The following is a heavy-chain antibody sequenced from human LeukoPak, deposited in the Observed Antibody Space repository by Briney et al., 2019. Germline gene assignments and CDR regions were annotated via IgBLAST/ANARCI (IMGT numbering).Heavy chain of an antibody. V-gene: IGHV3-7*01. CDR2: IKQDGSEK. CDR1: GFTFSSYW. J-gene: IGHJ4*02. Sequence: GGSLRLSCAASGFTFSSYWMNWVRQAPGKGLEWVANIKQDGSEKYYVDSVKGRFTISRDNAKNSLYLRMNSLRAEDTAVYYCARELLGHGYNSGDFDYWGQGTLVTVSS. D-gene: IGHD5-24*01. CDR3: ARELLGHGYNSGDFDY.